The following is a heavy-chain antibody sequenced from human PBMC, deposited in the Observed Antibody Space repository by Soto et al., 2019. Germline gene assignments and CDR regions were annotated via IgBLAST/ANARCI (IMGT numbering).Heavy chain of an antibody. CDR1: GGTFSNYA. Sequence: ASVKVSCKASGGTFSNYAFSWVRQAPGQGLEWMGGILPIFTTATYAPKFQDRVTITADESTSTVYMDLSSLRSEDTALYYCAKDIGFQQHLFVFDNWGQGTLVTVSS. V-gene: IGHV1-69*13. CDR3: AKDIGFQQHLFVFDN. D-gene: IGHD6-13*01. J-gene: IGHJ4*02. CDR2: ILPIFTTA.